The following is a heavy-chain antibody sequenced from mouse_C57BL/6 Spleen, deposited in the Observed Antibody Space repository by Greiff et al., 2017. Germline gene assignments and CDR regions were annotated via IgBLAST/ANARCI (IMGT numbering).Heavy chain of an antibody. CDR3: ARSYYSNYGDAMDY. CDR2: INPNYGTT. J-gene: IGHJ4*01. CDR1: GYSFTDYN. Sequence: VQLKQSGPELVKPGASVKISCKASGYSFTDYNMNWVKQSNGKSLEWIGVINPNYGTTSYNQKFKGKATLTVDQSSSTAYMQLNSLTSEDSAVXYCARSYYSNYGDAMDYWGQGTSVTVSS. D-gene: IGHD2-5*01. V-gene: IGHV1-39*01.